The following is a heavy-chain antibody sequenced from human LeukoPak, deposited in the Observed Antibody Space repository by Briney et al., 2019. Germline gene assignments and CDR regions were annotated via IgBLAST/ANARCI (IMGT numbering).Heavy chain of an antibody. CDR1: GFTFSSYA. CDR3: ARDPYCSGGSCYYSD. Sequence: KPGGSLRLSCAASGFTFSSYAMSWVRQAPGKGLEWVSSISSSSSYIYYADSVKGRFTISRDNAKNSLYLQMNSLRAEDTAVYYCARDPYCSGGSCYYSDWGQGTLVTVSS. V-gene: IGHV3-21*01. J-gene: IGHJ4*02. CDR2: ISSSSSYI. D-gene: IGHD2-15*01.